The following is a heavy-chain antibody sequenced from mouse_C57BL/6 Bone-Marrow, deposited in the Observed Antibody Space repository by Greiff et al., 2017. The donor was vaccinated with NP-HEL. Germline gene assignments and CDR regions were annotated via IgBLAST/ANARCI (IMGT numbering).Heavy chain of an antibody. CDR3: ARRSGFAY. CDR2: IYPRDGST. J-gene: IGHJ3*01. Sequence: VQVVESGPELVKPGASVKLSCKASGYTFTSYDINWVKQRPGQGLEWIGWIYPRDGSTKYNEKFKGKATLTVDTSSSTAYMELHSLTSEDSAVYFCARRSGFAYWGQGTLVTVSA. V-gene: IGHV1-85*01. CDR1: GYTFTSYD.